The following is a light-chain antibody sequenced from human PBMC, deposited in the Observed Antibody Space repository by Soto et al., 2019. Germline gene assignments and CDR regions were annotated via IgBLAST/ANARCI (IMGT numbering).Light chain of an antibody. Sequence: DVQMTQSPSSLSASVGDRVTITCRASQSISNYLNWYQQTPGKAPKLLIYTASSVQTGVPSRFSGSGSGTDFTLTISSLHPEDFATYYCQQTYSTPRTFGQGTKVEIK. J-gene: IGKJ1*01. CDR1: QSISNY. V-gene: IGKV1-39*01. CDR3: QQTYSTPRT. CDR2: TAS.